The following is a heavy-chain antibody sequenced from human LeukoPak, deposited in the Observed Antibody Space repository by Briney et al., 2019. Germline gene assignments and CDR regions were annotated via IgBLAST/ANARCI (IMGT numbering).Heavy chain of an antibody. Sequence: GGSLRLSCAASGFTFSNYAMHWVRQAPGKGLEYVSVISSNGGSTYFANSVKGRFTISRENSKNTLYLQMGSLRAEDMAVYYCARRGVVIEGATSIDYWGQGTLVTVSS. CDR2: ISSNGGST. V-gene: IGHV3-64*01. D-gene: IGHD1-26*01. CDR1: GFTFSNYA. CDR3: ARRGVVIEGATSIDY. J-gene: IGHJ4*02.